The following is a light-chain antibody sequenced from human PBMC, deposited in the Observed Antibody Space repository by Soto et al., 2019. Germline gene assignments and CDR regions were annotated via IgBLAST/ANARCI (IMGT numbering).Light chain of an antibody. Sequence: DIQMTQSPSTLSASVGDRVTISCRASQSISSWLAWYQQKPGKAPKLLIYKASTLETGVPSRCSGSGSGTEFTLNISSLQPDDFATYYCQQYHSVPRTFGQGTKLEIK. J-gene: IGKJ2*02. CDR3: QQYHSVPRT. CDR1: QSISSW. CDR2: KAS. V-gene: IGKV1-5*03.